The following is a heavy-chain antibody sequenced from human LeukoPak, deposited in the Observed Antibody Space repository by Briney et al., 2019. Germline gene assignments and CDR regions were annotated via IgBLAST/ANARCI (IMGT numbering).Heavy chain of an antibody. CDR2: ISYDGSNK. Sequence: GRSLRLSCAASGFTFSSYAMHWVRQAPGKGLEWVAVISYDGSNKYYADSVKGRFTISRDNSKNTLYLQMNSLRAEDTAVYYCARSTYYYDSSGDSFDYWDQGTLVTVSS. D-gene: IGHD3-22*01. V-gene: IGHV3-30-3*01. CDR1: GFTFSSYA. J-gene: IGHJ4*02. CDR3: ARSTYYYDSSGDSFDY.